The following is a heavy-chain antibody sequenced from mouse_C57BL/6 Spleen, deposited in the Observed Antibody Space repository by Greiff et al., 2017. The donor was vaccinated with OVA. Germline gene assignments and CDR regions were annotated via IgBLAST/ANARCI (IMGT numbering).Heavy chain of an antibody. Sequence: VQLQQSDAELVKPGASVKISCKVSGYTFTDHSIHWMKQRPEQGLEWIGIIYPRDGSTNYNEKFKGKATLTADKTSSTAYMQVNSLASEDSAVYFCASAGTFDYWGQGTPLTVSS. J-gene: IGHJ2*01. D-gene: IGHD1-1*01. CDR1: GYTFTDHS. CDR3: ASAGTFDY. CDR2: IYPRDGST. V-gene: IGHV1-78*01.